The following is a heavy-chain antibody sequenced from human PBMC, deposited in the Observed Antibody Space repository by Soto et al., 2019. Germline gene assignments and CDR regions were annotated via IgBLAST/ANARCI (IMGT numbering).Heavy chain of an antibody. D-gene: IGHD1-26*01. CDR3: TRAAIKGVLLDY. V-gene: IGHV3-33*01. CDR2: IWHDGSNK. Sequence: QVQLVESGGGVVQPGRSLRLSCAASGFTFNNYGMHWVRQAPGKGLEWVALIWHDGSNKGYADCVKGRFTISRDNSKNTFKLQMNSLRVEDTAVYYCTRAAIKGVLLDYWGQGTQVPVSS. CDR1: GFTFNNYG. J-gene: IGHJ4*02.